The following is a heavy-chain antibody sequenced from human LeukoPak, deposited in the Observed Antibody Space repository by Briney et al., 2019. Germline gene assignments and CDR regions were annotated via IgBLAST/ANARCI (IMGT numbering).Heavy chain of an antibody. V-gene: IGHV3-33*01. CDR2: IWYDGSNK. D-gene: IGHD2-21*01. CDR3: ARGADGDFFDY. Sequence: ALRLSCAASGFTFSSYGMHWVRQAPGKGVEWVAVIWYDGSNKYYADSVKGRFTISRDNSKNTLYLQMNSLRAEDTAVYYCARGADGDFFDYWGQGTLVTVSS. CDR1: GFTFSSYG. J-gene: IGHJ4*02.